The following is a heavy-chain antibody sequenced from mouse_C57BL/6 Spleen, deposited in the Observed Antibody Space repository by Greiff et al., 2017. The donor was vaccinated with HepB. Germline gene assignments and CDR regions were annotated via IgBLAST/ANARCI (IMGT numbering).Heavy chain of an antibody. CDR3: ARIFDGYYSFAY. Sequence: VQLQQSGPELVKPGASVKISCKASGYAFSSSWMNWVKQRPGKGLEWIGRIYPGDGDTNYNGKFKGKATLTADKSSSTAYMQLSSLTSEDSAVYCCARIFDGYYSFAYWGQGTLVTVSA. D-gene: IGHD2-3*01. J-gene: IGHJ3*01. V-gene: IGHV1-82*01. CDR1: GYAFSSSW. CDR2: IYPGDGDT.